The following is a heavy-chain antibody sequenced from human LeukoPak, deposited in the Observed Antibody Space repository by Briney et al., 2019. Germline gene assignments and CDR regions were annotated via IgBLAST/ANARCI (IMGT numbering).Heavy chain of an antibody. Sequence: ASVKVSCKASGGTFSSYAISWVRQAPGQGLEWMGGIIPIFGTANYAQKFQGRVTITTDESTGTAYMELSSLRSEDTAVYYCARAPYDILTGLYNWFDPWGQGTLVTVSS. CDR2: IIPIFGTA. J-gene: IGHJ5*02. CDR3: ARAPYDILTGLYNWFDP. V-gene: IGHV1-69*05. CDR1: GGTFSSYA. D-gene: IGHD3-9*01.